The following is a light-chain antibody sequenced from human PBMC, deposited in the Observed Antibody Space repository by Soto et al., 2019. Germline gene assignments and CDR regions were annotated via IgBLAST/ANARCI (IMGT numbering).Light chain of an antibody. Sequence: IALTQSPGTLSLSPGERATLSCRASQSVSSSYLAWYQQKPGRAPRLLIYGASSRATGNPDRFSGSGSGTDFTLTISRLEPEDFAVYYCQQYDSSTRWTFGQGTKVDI. CDR3: QQYDSSTRWT. CDR2: GAS. J-gene: IGKJ1*01. CDR1: QSVSSSY. V-gene: IGKV3-20*01.